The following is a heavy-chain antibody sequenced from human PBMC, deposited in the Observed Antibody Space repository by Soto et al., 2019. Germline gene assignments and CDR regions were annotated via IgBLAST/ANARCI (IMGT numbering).Heavy chain of an antibody. J-gene: IGHJ4*02. V-gene: IGHV3-23*01. D-gene: IGHD3-3*01. Sequence: GGSLRLSCAASGFTFNNYAMTWVRQAPGKGLEWVSGISASGGSTNYADSVKGRITISRDNSKNTLYLQMNSLRAEDTAVYYCAKAAPDDFWSCYHEIFGYWGQGTLVNVFS. CDR3: AKAAPDDFWSCYHEIFGY. CDR2: ISASGGST. CDR1: GFTFNNYA.